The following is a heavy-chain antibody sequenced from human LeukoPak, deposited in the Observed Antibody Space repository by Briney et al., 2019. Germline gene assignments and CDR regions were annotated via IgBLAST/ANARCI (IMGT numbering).Heavy chain of an antibody. CDR3: ARALYGSGTYYFDY. CDR2: ISAYNGNT. V-gene: IGHV1-18*01. J-gene: IGHJ4*02. Sequence: GASVKVSCKASDYTFTSYGISWVRQAPGQGLEWMGWISAYNGNTNYAQKLQGRVTMTTDTSTSTACMELRSLRSDDTAVYYCARALYGSGTYYFDYWGQGTLVTVSS. CDR1: DYTFTSYG. D-gene: IGHD3-10*01.